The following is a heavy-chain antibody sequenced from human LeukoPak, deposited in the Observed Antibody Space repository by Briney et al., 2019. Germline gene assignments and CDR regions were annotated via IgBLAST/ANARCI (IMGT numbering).Heavy chain of an antibody. CDR2: IYNDGTT. J-gene: IGHJ6*03. CDR3: AREICGGSCNPPSYMDV. CDR1: GFTVSRNY. V-gene: IGHV3-53*01. Sequence: GGSLSLSCAASGFTVSRNYMSWVRQAPGKGLQWVSVIYNDGTTYYADSVKGRFTISRDNSKNMLYLQMNSLRAEDTAVYYCAREICGGSCNPPSYMDVWGNGTTVTVSS. D-gene: IGHD2-15*01.